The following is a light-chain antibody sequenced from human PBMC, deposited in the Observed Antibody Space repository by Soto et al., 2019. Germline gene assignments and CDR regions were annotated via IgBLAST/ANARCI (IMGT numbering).Light chain of an antibody. CDR1: QSISSY. Sequence: ARVTITCRASQSISSYLNWYQQKPGKAPKLLIFGASTLQSGVPSRFSGSGSGTDFNLTINSLQPEDFTTYFCQQSFTTPLTFGGGTKVDNK. CDR3: QQSFTTPLT. J-gene: IGKJ4*01. V-gene: IGKV1-39*01. CDR2: GAS.